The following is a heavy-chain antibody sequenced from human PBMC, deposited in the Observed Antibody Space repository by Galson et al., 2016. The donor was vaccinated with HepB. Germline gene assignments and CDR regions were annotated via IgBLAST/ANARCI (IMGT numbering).Heavy chain of an antibody. CDR2: ISGYKGNT. D-gene: IGHD4-11*01. V-gene: IGHV1-18*01. J-gene: IGHJ6*02. CDR1: GYTFTRYG. CDR3: AAHSKNFYGMDV. Sequence: SVKVSCKASGYTFTRYGTSWVRQAPGQGPEWMAWISGYKGNTNYEQKFQDRVTLTTDTSTSTAYMELRSLTSDDTAVYYCAAHSKNFYGMDVWGQGTTVTVSS.